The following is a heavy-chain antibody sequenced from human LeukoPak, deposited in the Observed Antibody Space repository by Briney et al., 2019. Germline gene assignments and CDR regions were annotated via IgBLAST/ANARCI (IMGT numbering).Heavy chain of an antibody. CDR3: ATGSGWGFYFDY. D-gene: IGHD6-19*01. CDR2: ISGSGGST. J-gene: IGHJ4*02. CDR1: GFTFSSYA. Sequence: GGSLRLSCAASGFTFSSYAVSWVRQAPGKGLEWVSAISGSGGSTYYADSVKGRFTISRDNSKNTLYLQMNSLRAEDTAVYYCATGSGWGFYFDYWGQGTLVTVSS. V-gene: IGHV3-23*01.